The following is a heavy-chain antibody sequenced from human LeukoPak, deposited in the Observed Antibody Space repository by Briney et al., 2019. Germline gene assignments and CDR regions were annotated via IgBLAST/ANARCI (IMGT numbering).Heavy chain of an antibody. Sequence: GRSLRLSCAASGFTFSSYDMHWVRQAPGEGLEWVAVISFDGSNKYCADPVKGRFTISRDDSKNTLYLQMNSLGAEDTAVYYCARDIESGYFDYWGQGTLVTVSS. D-gene: IGHD3-16*02. CDR2: ISFDGSNK. J-gene: IGHJ4*02. CDR3: ARDIESGYFDY. V-gene: IGHV3-33*01. CDR1: GFTFSSYD.